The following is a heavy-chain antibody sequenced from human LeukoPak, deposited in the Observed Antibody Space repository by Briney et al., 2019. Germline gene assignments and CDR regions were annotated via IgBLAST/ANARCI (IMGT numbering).Heavy chain of an antibody. Sequence: SQTLSLTCTVSGGSISSGGYYWSWIRQHPGKGLEWIGYIYYSGSTYYNPSLKSRVTISVDTSKNHFSLKLSSVTAADTAVYYCARELLMGFYYYGMDVWGQGTTVTVSS. J-gene: IGHJ6*02. V-gene: IGHV4-31*03. D-gene: IGHD2-8*01. CDR1: GGSISSGGYY. CDR2: IYYSGST. CDR3: ARELLMGFYYYGMDV.